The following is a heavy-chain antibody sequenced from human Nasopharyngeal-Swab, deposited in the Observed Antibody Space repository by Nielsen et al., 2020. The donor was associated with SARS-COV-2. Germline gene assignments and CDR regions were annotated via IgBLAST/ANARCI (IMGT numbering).Heavy chain of an antibody. CDR2: IYHSGST. D-gene: IGHD1-7*01. V-gene: IGHV4-30-2*01. CDR1: GGTISSGGYS. CDR3: ARAGITYYDY. J-gene: IGHJ4*02. Sequence: SETLSLTCAVYGGTISSGGYSWSWIRQPPGKGLEWIGYIYHSGSTYYNPSLKSRVTISVDRSKNQFSLKLSSVTAADTAVYYCARAGITYYDYWGQGTLVTVSS.